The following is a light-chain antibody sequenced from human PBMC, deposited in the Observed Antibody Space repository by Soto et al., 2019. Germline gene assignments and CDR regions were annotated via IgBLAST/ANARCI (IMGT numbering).Light chain of an antibody. CDR2: EVS. CDR3: NPYAGSNNPFV. V-gene: IGLV2-8*01. J-gene: IGLJ1*01. CDR1: SSDVGGYNY. Sequence: QSALTQPPSASGSPGQSVTISCTGTSSDVGGYNYVSWYQQHPGKAPKLMIYEVSKRPSGVPDRFSGSKSGNTASLTVSGLQAEDEADYYCNPYAGSNNPFVFGTGTKVTVL.